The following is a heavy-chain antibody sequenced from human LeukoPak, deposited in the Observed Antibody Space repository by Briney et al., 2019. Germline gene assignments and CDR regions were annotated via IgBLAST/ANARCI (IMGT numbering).Heavy chain of an antibody. CDR3: AKVVRPHVWGPEGY. V-gene: IGHV3-30*02. CDR2: IRYDGSNK. Sequence: GGSLRLSCAASGFTFSSYGMHWVRQAPGKGLEWVAFIRYDGSNKYYADSVKGRFTISRDNSKNTLYLQMNGLRAEDTAVYYCAKVVRPHVWGPEGYWGQGTLVTVSS. CDR1: GFTFSSYG. D-gene: IGHD3-16*01. J-gene: IGHJ4*02.